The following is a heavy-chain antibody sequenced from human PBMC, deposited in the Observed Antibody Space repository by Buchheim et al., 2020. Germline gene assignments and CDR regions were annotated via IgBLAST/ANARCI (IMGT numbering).Heavy chain of an antibody. V-gene: IGHV3-23*01. CDR1: GFTFSNSA. Sequence: EVQLLESGGALVQPGGSLRLSCGVSGFTFSNSAMSWVRQAPGKGLEWVSGISIDGDKTYYVESVKGRFTISRDNSKNTVYLQLNSLRAEDTALYYCAKEEVPNDYWGQGTL. CDR2: ISIDGDKT. J-gene: IGHJ4*02. CDR3: AKEEVPNDY.